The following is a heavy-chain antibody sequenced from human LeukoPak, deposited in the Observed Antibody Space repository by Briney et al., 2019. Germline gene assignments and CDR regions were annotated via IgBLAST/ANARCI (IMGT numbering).Heavy chain of an antibody. Sequence: ASVKVSCKASGHTFTSYGISGVRQAPGQGLEWTGWISAYNGNTNYAQKLQGRVTMTTDTSTSTAYMELRSLRSDDTAVYYCARLLFAVAGKAPLGYWGQGTLVTVSS. D-gene: IGHD6-19*01. CDR2: ISAYNGNT. CDR3: ARLLFAVAGKAPLGY. J-gene: IGHJ4*02. V-gene: IGHV1-18*01. CDR1: GHTFTSYG.